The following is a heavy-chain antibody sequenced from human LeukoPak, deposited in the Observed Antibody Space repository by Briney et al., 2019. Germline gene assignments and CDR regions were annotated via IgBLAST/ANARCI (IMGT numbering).Heavy chain of an antibody. CDR1: GGSISSYY. D-gene: IGHD1-26*01. CDR2: IYYSGST. J-gene: IGHJ4*02. V-gene: IGHV4-59*01. Sequence: SETLSLTCTVSGGSISSYYWSWIRQPPGKGLEWIGYIYYSGSTNYNPSLKSRVTISVDTSKNQFSLKLSSVTAADTAVYYCARERATWMFDYWGQGTLVTVSS. CDR3: ARERATWMFDY.